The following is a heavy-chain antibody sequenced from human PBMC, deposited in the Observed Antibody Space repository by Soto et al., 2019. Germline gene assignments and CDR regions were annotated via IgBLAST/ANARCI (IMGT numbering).Heavy chain of an antibody. CDR1: GGTFSTYS. D-gene: IGHD3-16*01. CDR2: IIPIFGTA. Sequence: QVQLVQSGAETKKPGSSVKVSCKASGGTFSTYSINWVRQAPGQGLEWMGGIIPIFGTANYAQKFQGTVTITADESTRTAYLEASSLRSDGTAVHYWAVGVGLFWGSCWSMDYFDQWGQGTLVTVYS. CDR3: AVGVGLFWGSCWSMDYFDQ. V-gene: IGHV1-69*01. J-gene: IGHJ4*02.